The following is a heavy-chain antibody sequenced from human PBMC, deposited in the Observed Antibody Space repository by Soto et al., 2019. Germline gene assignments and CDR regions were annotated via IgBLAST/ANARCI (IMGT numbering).Heavy chain of an antibody. CDR1: GGSFSGYY. D-gene: IGHD2-2*02. V-gene: IGHV4-34*01. J-gene: IGHJ4*02. CDR3: ARGQVVPAAIRY. Sequence: SETLSLTCAVYGGSFSGYYWSWIRQPPGKGLEWIGEINHSGSTNYNPSLKSRVTISVDTSKNEFSLKLSSVTAADTAVYYCARGQVVPAAIRYWGQGTLVTVSS. CDR2: INHSGST.